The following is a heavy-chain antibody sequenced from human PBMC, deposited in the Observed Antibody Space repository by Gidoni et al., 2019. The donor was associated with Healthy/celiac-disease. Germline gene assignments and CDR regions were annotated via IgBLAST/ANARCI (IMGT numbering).Heavy chain of an antibody. V-gene: IGHV5-51*01. Sequence: VQLVQSGAEVKKPGESLKISCKGSGYSFTSYWIGWVRQMPGKGLEWMGIIYPGDSDTRYSPSFQGQVTISADKSISTAYLQWSSLKASDTAMYYCARHSLIAAAGTREYYFDYWGQGTLVTVSS. CDR2: IYPGDSDT. CDR1: GYSFTSYW. J-gene: IGHJ4*02. D-gene: IGHD6-13*01. CDR3: ARHSLIAAAGTREYYFDY.